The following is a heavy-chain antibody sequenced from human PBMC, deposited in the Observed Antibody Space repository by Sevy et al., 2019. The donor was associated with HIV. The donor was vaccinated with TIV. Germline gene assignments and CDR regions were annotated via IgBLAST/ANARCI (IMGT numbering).Heavy chain of an antibody. V-gene: IGHV1-69*06. CDR1: GGTFSSYA. J-gene: IGHJ4*02. CDR2: MIPIFGTA. D-gene: IGHD2-15*01. CDR3: ARDVVDCSGGSCYGGDY. Sequence: SVKVSCKASGGTFSSYAISWVRQAPGQGLEWMGGMIPIFGTANYAQKFQGRVTITADKSTSTAYMELSSLRSEDTAVYYCARDVVDCSGGSCYGGDYWGQGTLVTVSS.